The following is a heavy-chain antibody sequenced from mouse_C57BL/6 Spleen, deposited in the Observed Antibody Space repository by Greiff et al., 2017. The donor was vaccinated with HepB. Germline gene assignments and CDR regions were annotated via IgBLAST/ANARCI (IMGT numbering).Heavy chain of an antibody. J-gene: IGHJ3*01. CDR2: INPSNGGT. V-gene: IGHV1-53*01. D-gene: IGHD1-1*01. Sequence: QVQLQQPGTELVKPGASVKLSCKASGYTFTSYWMHWVKQRPGQGLEWLGNINPSNGGTNYNEKFKSKATLTVDKSSSTAYMQLSSLTSEDSSVYYCASRDYGSTWFAYWGQGTLVTVSA. CDR3: ASRDYGSTWFAY. CDR1: GYTFTSYW.